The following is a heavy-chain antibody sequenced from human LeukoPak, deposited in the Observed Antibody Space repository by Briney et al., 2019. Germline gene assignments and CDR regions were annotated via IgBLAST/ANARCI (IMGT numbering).Heavy chain of an antibody. CDR3: AKGSAGTDYYYGMDV. J-gene: IGHJ6*02. CDR1: GFTFDDYA. Sequence: PGGSLRLSCAASGFTFDDYAMHWVRQAPGKGLEWVSGISWDSGSIGYADSVKGRFTISRDNAKNSLYLQMNSLRAEDTVLYYCAKGSAGTDYYYGMDVWSQGTTVTVSS. V-gene: IGHV3-9*01. D-gene: IGHD6-13*01. CDR2: ISWDSGSI.